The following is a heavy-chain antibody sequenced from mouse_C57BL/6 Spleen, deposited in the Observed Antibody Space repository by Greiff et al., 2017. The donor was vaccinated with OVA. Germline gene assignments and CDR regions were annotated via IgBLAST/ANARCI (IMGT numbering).Heavy chain of an antibody. CDR3: ARREDYDWFAY. Sequence: EVQLQQSGPELVKPGASVKISCKASGYTFTDYYMNWVKQSHGKSLEWIGDINPNNGGTSYNQKFKGKATLTVDKSSSTAYMELRSLTSEDSAVYYCARREDYDWFAYWGQGTLVTVSA. V-gene: IGHV1-26*01. J-gene: IGHJ3*01. CDR1: GYTFTDYY. D-gene: IGHD2-4*01. CDR2: INPNNGGT.